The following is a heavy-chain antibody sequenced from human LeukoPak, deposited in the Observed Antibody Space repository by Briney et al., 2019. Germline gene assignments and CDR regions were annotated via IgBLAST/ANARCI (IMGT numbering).Heavy chain of an antibody. Sequence: SETLSLTCTVSGGSVSSGSYYWSWIRQPPGKGLEWIGYIYYSGSTNYNPSLKSRVTISVDTSKNQFSLKLSSVTAADTAVYYCVRHEFGSTWLGESYNWFDPWGQGTLVTVSS. V-gene: IGHV4-61*01. CDR2: IYYSGST. D-gene: IGHD3-10*01. CDR1: GGSVSSGSYY. CDR3: VRHEFGSTWLGESYNWFDP. J-gene: IGHJ5*02.